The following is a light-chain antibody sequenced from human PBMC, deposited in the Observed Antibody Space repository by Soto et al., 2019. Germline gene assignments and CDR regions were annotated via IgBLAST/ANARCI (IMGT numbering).Light chain of an antibody. Sequence: QSALTQPASVSGSPGQSITISCTGTNSDIGFYNYVSWYQQHPGEAPKLIIYEVAKRTSGVSSRFSGSKSGNTASLTISGLQAEDEADYHCSSYTSSSPLYVFGTGTKVTVL. J-gene: IGLJ1*01. V-gene: IGLV2-14*01. CDR3: SSYTSSSPLYV. CDR1: NSDIGFYNY. CDR2: EVA.